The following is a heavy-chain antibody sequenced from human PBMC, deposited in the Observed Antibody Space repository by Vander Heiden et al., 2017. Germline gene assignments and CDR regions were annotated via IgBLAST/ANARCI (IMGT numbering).Heavy chain of an antibody. D-gene: IGHD3-3*01. J-gene: IGHJ4*02. CDR2: IWYDGSNK. CDR1: GFTFSSYG. Sequence: QVQLVESGGGVVQPGRSLRLSCAASGFTFSSYGMHWVRQAPGKGLEGVAVIWYDGSNKYYADSVKGRFTISRDNSKNTLYLQMNSLRAEDTAVYYCARGVSYYDFWSGYYRFDYWGQGTLVTVSS. V-gene: IGHV3-33*01. CDR3: ARGVSYYDFWSGYYRFDY.